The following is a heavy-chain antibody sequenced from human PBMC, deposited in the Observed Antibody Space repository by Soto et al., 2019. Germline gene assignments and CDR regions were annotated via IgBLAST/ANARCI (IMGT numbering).Heavy chain of an antibody. V-gene: IGHV4-30-4*01. CDR3: ARDEYQLLSSVSWFDS. Sequence: PSATLSITCTVSGGSISDDSYWSWIRQTPGKGLEWIGYIYHTGNTYYNPSLRSRVSISVDKSKSQFSLKLISVTAADTAVYFCARDEYQLLSSVSWFDSWGQGTLVTVSS. D-gene: IGHD2-2*01. J-gene: IGHJ5*01. CDR1: GGSISDDSY. CDR2: IYHTGNT.